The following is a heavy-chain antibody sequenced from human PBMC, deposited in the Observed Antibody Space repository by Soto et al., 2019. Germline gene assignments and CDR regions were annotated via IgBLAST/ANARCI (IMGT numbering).Heavy chain of an antibody. CDR1: GFTCIDYY. J-gene: IGHJ4*02. V-gene: IGHV3-11*01. CDR3: ARVARNGAL. Sequence: PVGSLRHSSTASGFTCIDYYMSWMSQTPGKGLEWVSYISGSGSTIYYADSVKGRFTISRDNAKNSLYLQMNGLRVEDTAVYYCARVARNGALWGQGTLLTVSS. D-gene: IGHD3-10*01. CDR2: ISGSGSTI.